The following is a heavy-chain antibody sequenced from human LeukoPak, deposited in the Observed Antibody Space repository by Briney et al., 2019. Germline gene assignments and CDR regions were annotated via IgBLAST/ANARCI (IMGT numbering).Heavy chain of an antibody. CDR1: GGSISSSSYY. CDR3: ARNFPGVGCSGGSCYDY. Sequence: SETLSLTCTVSGGSISSSSYYWGWIRRPPGKGLEWIGTIYYSGSTYYNPSLKSRVTISIDTSKNQFSLKLSSVTAADTAVYFCARNFPGVGCSGGSCYDYWGQGTLVTVSS. V-gene: IGHV4-39*07. D-gene: IGHD2-15*01. CDR2: IYYSGST. J-gene: IGHJ4*02.